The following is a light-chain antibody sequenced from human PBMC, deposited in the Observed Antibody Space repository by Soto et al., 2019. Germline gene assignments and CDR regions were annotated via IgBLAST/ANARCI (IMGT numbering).Light chain of an antibody. J-gene: IGKJ2*01. CDR1: QNVGNN. Sequence: VLTQSPATLSVSPGDRATLSCRASQNVGNNLAWYQQKPGQVPRLLIYGASSGATGLPARFSASGSGTEFTLTISRLQSEDFAFYYCHQYNNWPPHTFGQGTKLEI. V-gene: IGKV3-15*01. CDR3: HQYNNWPPHT. CDR2: GAS.